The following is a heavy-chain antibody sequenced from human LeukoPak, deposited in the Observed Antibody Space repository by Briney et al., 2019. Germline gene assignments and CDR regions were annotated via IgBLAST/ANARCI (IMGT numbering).Heavy chain of an antibody. J-gene: IGHJ6*03. Sequence: GGSLRLSCAASGITVSSNYMSWVRQAPGKGLEWVAFIRYDGSNKYYADSVKGRFTISRDNSKSTLYLQMNSLRAEDTAVYYCAKDPAAGDYYYYYMDVWGKGTTVTISS. CDR2: IRYDGSNK. D-gene: IGHD6-13*01. CDR1: GITVSSNY. V-gene: IGHV3-30*02. CDR3: AKDPAAGDYYYYYMDV.